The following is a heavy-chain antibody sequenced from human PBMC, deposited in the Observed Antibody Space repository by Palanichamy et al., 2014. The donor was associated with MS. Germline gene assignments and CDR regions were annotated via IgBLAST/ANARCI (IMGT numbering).Heavy chain of an antibody. CDR2: GGNV. V-gene: IGHV3-9*01. Sequence: GGNVGYADSVKGRFTISRDNAKNSLYLQMNSLRTEDTALYYCAKDMPPMGDLEPDAFDIWGQGTMVAVSS. J-gene: IGHJ3*02. D-gene: IGHD1-1*01. CDR3: AKDMPPMGDLEPDAFDI.